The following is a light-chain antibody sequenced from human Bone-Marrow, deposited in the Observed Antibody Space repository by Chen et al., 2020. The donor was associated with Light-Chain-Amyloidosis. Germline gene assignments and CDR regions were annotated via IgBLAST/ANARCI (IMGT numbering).Light chain of an antibody. CDR3: SSYTITNTIV. V-gene: IGLV2-14*01. CDR2: EVT. CDR1: SSDVGGDNH. J-gene: IGLJ1*01. Sequence: QSALTQPASVSGSPGQSITISCTGTSSDVGGDNHVSWYQQHPDKPPKLMIYEVTNRPSWVPERFSGSKSDNTASLTISGLQTEDEADYFCSSYTITNTIVFGSGTRVTVL.